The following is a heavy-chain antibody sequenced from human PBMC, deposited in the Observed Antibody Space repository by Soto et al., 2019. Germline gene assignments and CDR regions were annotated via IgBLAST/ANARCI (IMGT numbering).Heavy chain of an antibody. CDR1: GDSISSGGYY. V-gene: IGHV4-31*03. CDR3: GRAPSNPYWYFDL. Sequence: QVQLQESGPGLVKPSQTLSLTCTVSGDSISSGGYYWSWIRQYPGKGLEWIGYIFYSGTTYYNPSLKRRLTISVDTSKNQFSLKLTSVTAADTAVYYCGRAPSNPYWYFDLWGRGTLVTVSS. J-gene: IGHJ2*01. CDR2: IFYSGTT.